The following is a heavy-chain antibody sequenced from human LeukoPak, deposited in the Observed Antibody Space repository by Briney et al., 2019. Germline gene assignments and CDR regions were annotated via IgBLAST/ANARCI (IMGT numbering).Heavy chain of an antibody. D-gene: IGHD4-17*01. V-gene: IGHV3-30*03. CDR3: ARASNGDLYYFDY. Sequence: GRSLRLSCAASGFTFSSYGMHWVRQAPGKGLEWVAVISYDGSNKYYADSVKGRFTISRDNSKNTLYLQMNSLRAEDTAVYYCARASNGDLYYFDYWGQGTLVTVSS. J-gene: IGHJ4*02. CDR1: GFTFSSYG. CDR2: ISYDGSNK.